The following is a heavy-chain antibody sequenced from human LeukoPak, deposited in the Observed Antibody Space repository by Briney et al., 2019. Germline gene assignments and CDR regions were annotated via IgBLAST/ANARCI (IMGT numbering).Heavy chain of an antibody. D-gene: IGHD3-9*01. J-gene: IGHJ4*02. CDR2: IRANDGDT. CDR3: ANYYEILTGSLPQAHDY. Sequence: GGSLRLSCAASGFTFSSYWMSWVRQAPGEGLEWVSAIRANDGDTYYVDSVKGRFTISRDNAKNTRYLQMDSLRAEDSAVYYCANYYEILTGSLPQAHDYWGQGTLVSVSS. CDR1: GFTFSSYW. V-gene: IGHV3-23*01.